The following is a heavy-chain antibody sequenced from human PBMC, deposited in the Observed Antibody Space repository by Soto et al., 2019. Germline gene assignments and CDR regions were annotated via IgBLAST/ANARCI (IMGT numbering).Heavy chain of an antibody. CDR1: GYTFTNYG. D-gene: IGHD2-2*01. CDR3: ARVGAYCVSTSCHDY. V-gene: IGHV1-18*01. CDR2: ISAYNGNT. J-gene: IGHJ4*02. Sequence: QVQLVQSGAEVKKPGASVKVSCKASGYTFTNYGISWVRQAPGQGLEWMGWISAYNGNTDYAQKLQGRVTMTTDTSTSTAYVERRSLRPDDTAVYYCARVGAYCVSTSCHDYWGQGTLVTVSS.